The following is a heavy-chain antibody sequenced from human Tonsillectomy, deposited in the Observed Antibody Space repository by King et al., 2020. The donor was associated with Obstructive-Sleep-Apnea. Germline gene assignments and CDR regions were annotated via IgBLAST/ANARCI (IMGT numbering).Heavy chain of an antibody. V-gene: IGHV4-31*03. CDR2: IYYSGST. CDR3: AREADYYDSSDYYFRGMDV. J-gene: IGHJ6*02. CDR1: GGSISSGGYY. D-gene: IGHD3-22*01. Sequence: QLQESGPGLVKPSQTLSLTCTVSGGSISSGGYYWSWIRQHPGKGLEGIGYIYYSGSTYYNPSLKSRVTISVDTSKNQFSLKLSSVTAADTAVYYCAREADYYDSSDYYFRGMDVWGQGTTVTVSS.